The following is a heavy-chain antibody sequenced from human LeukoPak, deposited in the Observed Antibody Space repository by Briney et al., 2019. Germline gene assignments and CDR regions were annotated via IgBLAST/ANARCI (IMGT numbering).Heavy chain of an antibody. Sequence: PGRSLRLSCAASGFTFSSYGTPWVRQDPGKGLEGVAVISYDGSNKYYADSVKGRFTISRDNSKNTLYLLMNSLRAEDTAVYYCAKDLRNIHYLDYWGQGTLVTASS. D-gene: IGHD1-14*01. CDR2: ISYDGSNK. CDR3: AKDLRNIHYLDY. J-gene: IGHJ4*02. V-gene: IGHV3-30*18. CDR1: GFTFSSYG.